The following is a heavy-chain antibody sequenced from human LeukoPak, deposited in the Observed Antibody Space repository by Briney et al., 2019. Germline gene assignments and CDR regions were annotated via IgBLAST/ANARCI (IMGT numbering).Heavy chain of an antibody. J-gene: IGHJ4*02. CDR3: AGGLSRGRFREFGY. D-gene: IGHD3-16*01. CDR2: INHSGST. Sequence: SETLSLTCAVYGGSFSGYYRSWIRQPPGKGLEWIGEINHSGSTNYNPSLKSRVTISVDTSKNQFSLKLSSVTAADTAVYYCAGGLSRGRFREFGYWGQGTLVTVSS. V-gene: IGHV4-34*01. CDR1: GGSFSGYY.